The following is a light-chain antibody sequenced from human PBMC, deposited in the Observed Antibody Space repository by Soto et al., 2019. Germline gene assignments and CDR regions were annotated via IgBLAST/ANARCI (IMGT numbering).Light chain of an antibody. V-gene: IGKV1-39*01. CDR3: QQSYITPYT. CDR2: AAS. Sequence: DIQMTQSPPSLSASVGDTVTITCRASQSISVHLNWYQQKPGKVPKLLLYAASNLQSGVPSRFSGSGSETDFALTISSLQPADFATYYCQQSYITPYTFGQGTKLQIK. CDR1: QSISVH. J-gene: IGKJ2*01.